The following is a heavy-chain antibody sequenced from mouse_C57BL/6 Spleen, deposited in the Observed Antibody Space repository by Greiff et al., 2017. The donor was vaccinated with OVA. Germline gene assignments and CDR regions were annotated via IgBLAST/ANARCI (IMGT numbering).Heavy chain of an antibody. Sequence: EVKLVESGGDLVKPGGSLKLSCAASGFTFSSYGMSWVRQTPDKRLEWVATISSGGSYTYYPDSVKGRFTISRDNAKNTLYLQMSSLKSEDTAMYYCASLITTVVLYYYAMDYWGQGTSVTVSS. D-gene: IGHD1-1*01. V-gene: IGHV5-6*01. J-gene: IGHJ4*01. CDR3: ASLITTVVLYYYAMDY. CDR2: ISSGGSYT. CDR1: GFTFSSYG.